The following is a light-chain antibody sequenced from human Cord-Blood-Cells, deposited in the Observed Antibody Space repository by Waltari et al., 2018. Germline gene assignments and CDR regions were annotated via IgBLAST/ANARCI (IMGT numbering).Light chain of an antibody. CDR1: SSDVGVYNY. Sequence: QSALTQPASVSGSPGQSITISCTGTSSDVGVYNYVSWYQQHPGKAPKLMIYDVSNRPSGVSNRFSGSKSGNTASLTISGLQAEDEADYYCSSYTSSSTLGGVFGTGTKVTVL. CDR2: DVS. J-gene: IGLJ1*01. V-gene: IGLV2-14*03. CDR3: SSYTSSSTLGGV.